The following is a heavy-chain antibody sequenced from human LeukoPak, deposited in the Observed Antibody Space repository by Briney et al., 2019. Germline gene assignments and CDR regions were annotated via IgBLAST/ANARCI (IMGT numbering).Heavy chain of an antibody. Sequence: SETLSLTCAVSGGSISSYYWSWIRQPPGKGLEWIGYIHYSGSTNYNPSLKSRVTISVDTSKNQFSLKLSSVTAADTAVYYCPYSPNYYDSSGYTSLVDYWGQGTLVTVSS. J-gene: IGHJ4*02. V-gene: IGHV4-59*08. CDR1: GGSISSYY. CDR3: PYSPNYYDSSGYTSLVDY. CDR2: IHYSGST. D-gene: IGHD3-22*01.